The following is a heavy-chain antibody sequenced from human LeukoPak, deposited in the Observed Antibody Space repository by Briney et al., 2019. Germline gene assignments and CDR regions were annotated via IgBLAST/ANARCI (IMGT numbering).Heavy chain of an antibody. CDR1: GFTVSSNY. V-gene: IGHV3-53*01. CDR2: IYSVGLT. J-gene: IGHJ4*02. Sequence: GGSLRLSCAASGFTVSSNYMTWVRQAPGKGLEWVSVIYSVGLTYYADSVKGRFTISRDNSRNTLYLQMNSLRAEDTAVYYCAKGPVRGYQTYFFDSWGQGTLVTVSS. D-gene: IGHD3-22*01. CDR3: AKGPVRGYQTYFFDS.